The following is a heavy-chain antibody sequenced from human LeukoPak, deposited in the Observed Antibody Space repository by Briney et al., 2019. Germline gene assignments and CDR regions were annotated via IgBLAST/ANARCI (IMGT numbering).Heavy chain of an antibody. V-gene: IGHV3-23*01. Sequence: PGGSLRLSCAASGFMFSGYAMDWVRQAPGKGLEWVSGISGRGDSRYYADSVKGRFTISRDNSKNTLYLQMHGLRADDTATYYCAKDRVSPGFNWFDSWGQGTLVTVSS. CDR2: ISGRGDSR. D-gene: IGHD2/OR15-2a*01. J-gene: IGHJ5*01. CDR3: AKDRVSPGFNWFDS. CDR1: GFMFSGYA.